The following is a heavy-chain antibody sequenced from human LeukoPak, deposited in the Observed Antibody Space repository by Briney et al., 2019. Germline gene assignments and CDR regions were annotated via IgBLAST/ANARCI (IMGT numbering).Heavy chain of an antibody. V-gene: IGHV1-2*02. J-gene: IGHJ4*02. CDR3: ARVRAPSFAQGGFDY. Sequence: ASVKVSCKASGYTFTGYYMHWVRQAPGQGLEWMGWINPNSGGTNYAQKFQGRVTMTRDTSISTAYMELSSLRSDDTAMYYCARVRAPSFAQGGFDYWGQGTLVTVSS. CDR1: GYTFTGYY. D-gene: IGHD3-16*01. CDR2: INPNSGGT.